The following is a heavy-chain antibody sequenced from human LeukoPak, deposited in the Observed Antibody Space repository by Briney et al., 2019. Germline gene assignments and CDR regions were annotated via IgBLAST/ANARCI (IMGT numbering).Heavy chain of an antibody. CDR3: ARWGSSRWPEDAFDI. D-gene: IGHD6-13*01. V-gene: IGHV3-7*01. CDR2: IKQDGSEK. CDR1: GFTFSSYE. Sequence: PGGSLRLSCVASGFTFSSYEMNWVRQAPGKGLEWVANIKQDGSEKYYVDSVKGRFTISRDNAKNSLYLQMNSLRAEDTAVYYCARWGSSRWPEDAFDIWGQGTMVTVSS. J-gene: IGHJ3*02.